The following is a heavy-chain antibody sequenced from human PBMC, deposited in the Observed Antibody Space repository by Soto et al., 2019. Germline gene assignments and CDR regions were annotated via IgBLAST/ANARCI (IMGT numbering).Heavy chain of an antibody. D-gene: IGHD3-3*01. Sequence: PGGSLRLSCAASGFTFDDYAMHWVRQAPGKGLEWVSLISWDGGSTYYADSVKGRFTISRDNSKNSLYLQMNSLRAEDTALYYCAKELVIQFLEWSSPGFDYWGQGTLVTVSS. CDR2: ISWDGGST. V-gene: IGHV3-43D*04. J-gene: IGHJ4*02. CDR3: AKELVIQFLEWSSPGFDY. CDR1: GFTFDDYA.